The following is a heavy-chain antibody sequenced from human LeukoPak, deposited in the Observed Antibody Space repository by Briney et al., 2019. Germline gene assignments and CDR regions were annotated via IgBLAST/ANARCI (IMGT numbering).Heavy chain of an antibody. CDR2: IKQDGSEK. CDR3: ARDRELRFLEWLPRNYDAFDI. Sequence: GGSLRLSCAASGFTFSSYWMSWVRQAPGKGLEWVANIKQDGSEKYYVDSVKGRFTISGDNAKNSLYLQMNSLRAEDTAVYYCARDRELRFLEWLPRNYDAFDIWGQGTMVTVSS. D-gene: IGHD3-3*01. CDR1: GFTFSSYW. V-gene: IGHV3-7*01. J-gene: IGHJ3*02.